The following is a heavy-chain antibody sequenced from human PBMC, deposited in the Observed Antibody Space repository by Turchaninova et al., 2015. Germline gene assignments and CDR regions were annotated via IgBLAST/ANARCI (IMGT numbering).Heavy chain of an antibody. Sequence: QVQLQESGPGLVKPSETLSLPCAVSGYSISSGFYWGWIRQPPGKGLVWIGRVLHSGGAYFYPSLQSRVTLSLYHPQNQFSRMLSVVTAADTAVYYCARRMTTVTSDYYFDYWGQGTLVTVSS. D-gene: IGHD4-11*01. CDR1: GYSISSGFY. CDR2: VLHSGGA. CDR3: ARRMTTVTSDYYFDY. V-gene: IGHV4-38-2*01. J-gene: IGHJ4*02.